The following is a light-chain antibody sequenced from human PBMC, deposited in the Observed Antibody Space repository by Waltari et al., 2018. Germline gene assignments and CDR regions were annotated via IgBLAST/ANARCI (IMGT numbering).Light chain of an antibody. V-gene: IGKV1-5*03. CDR1: HRISSW. J-gene: IGKJ2*01. Sequence: IQMTQSLSTLSASVGDRVTTTCRASHRISSWLAWYQQKPGKAPNLLIYEASSLQSGVSSRFSGSGSGTEFTLTINSLQPDDFATYYCQQYNTYPYTFGQGTKLEI. CDR2: EAS. CDR3: QQYNTYPYT.